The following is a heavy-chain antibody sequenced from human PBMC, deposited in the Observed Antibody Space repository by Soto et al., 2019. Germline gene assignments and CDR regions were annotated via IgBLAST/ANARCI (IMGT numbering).Heavy chain of an antibody. CDR2: INPDGSST. J-gene: IGHJ4*02. D-gene: IGHD6-13*01. CDR3: IATTGTEFDY. Sequence: QPGGSLRLSCAASGFTFSTYWTHWVRQAPGKGLVWVSRINPDGSSTSYADFVKGRFTISRDNAKNTVYLQMNSLRAEDTAVYYCIATTGTEFDYWGQGTLVTVSS. V-gene: IGHV3-74*01. CDR1: GFTFSTYW.